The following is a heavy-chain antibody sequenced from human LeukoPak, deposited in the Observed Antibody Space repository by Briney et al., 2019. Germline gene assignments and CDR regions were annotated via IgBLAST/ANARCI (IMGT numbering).Heavy chain of an antibody. CDR2: ISGSGTTI. D-gene: IGHD1-26*01. Sequence: GGSLRLSCAASGFTFSRYSMSWVRQAPGKGLEWVSAISGSGTTIYYADSVKGRFTISGDNSKNTLYLQINSLRAEDTAVYYCAKDSGGTYFYYYYYMDVWGKGTTVTVSS. CDR3: AKDSGGTYFYYYYYMDV. J-gene: IGHJ6*03. CDR1: GFTFSRYS. V-gene: IGHV3-23*01.